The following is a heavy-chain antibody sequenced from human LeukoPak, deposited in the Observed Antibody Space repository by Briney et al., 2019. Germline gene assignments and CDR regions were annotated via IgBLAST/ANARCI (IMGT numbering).Heavy chain of an antibody. J-gene: IGHJ4*02. Sequence: PGGSLGLSCAASGFTFSSYWMTWVRQGPGKGLEWVANIKPDGSETYYVDSLKGRFTISRDNAKNSLYLQMNSLRAGDTAVYYCARQDYYSSGSYKQIDYWGQGTLVTVSS. CDR2: IKPDGSET. CDR1: GFTFSSYW. V-gene: IGHV3-7*01. CDR3: ARQDYYSSGSYKQIDY. D-gene: IGHD3-10*01.